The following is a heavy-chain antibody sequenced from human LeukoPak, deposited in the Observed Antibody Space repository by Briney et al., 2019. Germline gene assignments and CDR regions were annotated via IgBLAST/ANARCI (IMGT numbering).Heavy chain of an antibody. D-gene: IGHD1-14*01. V-gene: IGHV3-23*01. Sequence: GGSLRLSCAASGFTFSDYAMSWVRQAPGKGLEWVSTTSGSGGSTYYADSVKGRFTISRDSSKNTLYLQMNNLRPEDTAVYYCAKLHNLNCDYWGLGTLVTVSS. CDR3: AKLHNLNCDY. J-gene: IGHJ4*02. CDR2: TSGSGGST. CDR1: GFTFSDYA.